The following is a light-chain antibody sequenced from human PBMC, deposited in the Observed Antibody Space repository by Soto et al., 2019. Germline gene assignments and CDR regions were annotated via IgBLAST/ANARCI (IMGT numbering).Light chain of an antibody. Sequence: EIVMTQSPATLSVSPGERATLSCRASQSVSSNLAWYQQKPGQAPRLLIYGASTRATSIPAKFSGSGSGIEFTLTISSLQSEDFAVYYGQQYNHWPPGRTFGQGTKVELK. CDR2: GAS. CDR1: QSVSSN. CDR3: QQYNHWPPGRT. V-gene: IGKV3-15*01. J-gene: IGKJ1*01.